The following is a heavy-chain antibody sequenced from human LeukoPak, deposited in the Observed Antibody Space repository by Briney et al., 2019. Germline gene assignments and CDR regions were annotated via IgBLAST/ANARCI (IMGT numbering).Heavy chain of an antibody. J-gene: IGHJ3*02. CDR3: ARGTGTTYDDAFDI. Sequence: GGSLRLSCAASGFTFSSYDMHWVRQATGKGLEWISAIGTAGDTYYPGSVKGRFTISRENAKNSLYLQMNSLRAGDTAVYYCARGTGTTYDDAFDIWGQGTMVTVSS. V-gene: IGHV3-13*01. CDR1: GFTFSSYD. D-gene: IGHD1-1*01. CDR2: IGTAGDT.